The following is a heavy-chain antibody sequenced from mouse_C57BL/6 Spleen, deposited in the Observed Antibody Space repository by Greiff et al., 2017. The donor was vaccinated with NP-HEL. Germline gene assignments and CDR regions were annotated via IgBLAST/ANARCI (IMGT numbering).Heavy chain of an antibody. Sequence: VQLQQSVAELVRPGASVKLSCTASGFNIKNTYMHWVKQRPEQGLEWIGRIDPANGNTKYAPKFQGKATITADTSTNTTYLQLSSRTSEDTAIYYCARSPQRGLSWFAYWGQGTLVTVSA. D-gene: IGHD4-1*02. J-gene: IGHJ3*01. CDR1: GFNIKNTY. CDR3: ARSPQRGLSWFAY. CDR2: IDPANGNT. V-gene: IGHV14-3*01.